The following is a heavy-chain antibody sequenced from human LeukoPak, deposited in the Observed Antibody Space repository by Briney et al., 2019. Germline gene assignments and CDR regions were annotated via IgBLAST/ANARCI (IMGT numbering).Heavy chain of an antibody. Sequence: PGGSLRLSCAASGFTFSSYRMHWVRQAPGKGLVWVSRIRTDGTITTYADSVKGRFSISRDNAKNTLYLQVNSLRVEDTAVYYCAREGTGSYMDVWGKGTTVTVSS. V-gene: IGHV3-74*01. CDR1: GFTFSSYR. CDR2: IRTDGTIT. CDR3: AREGTGSYMDV. D-gene: IGHD1/OR15-1a*01. J-gene: IGHJ6*03.